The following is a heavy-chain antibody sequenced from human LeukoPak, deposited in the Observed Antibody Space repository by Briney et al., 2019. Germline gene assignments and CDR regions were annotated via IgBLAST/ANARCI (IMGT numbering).Heavy chain of an antibody. CDR2: IKQDGSEK. D-gene: IGHD3-9*01. V-gene: IGHV3-7*03. Sequence: GGSLRLSCAASGFTFSSYWMSWVRQDPGKGLEWVANIKQDGSEKYYVDSVKGRFTISRDNAKNSLYLQMNSLRAEDTAVYYCARVRILTGYYIPAFDYWGQGTLVTVSS. CDR1: GFTFSSYW. CDR3: ARVRILTGYYIPAFDY. J-gene: IGHJ4*02.